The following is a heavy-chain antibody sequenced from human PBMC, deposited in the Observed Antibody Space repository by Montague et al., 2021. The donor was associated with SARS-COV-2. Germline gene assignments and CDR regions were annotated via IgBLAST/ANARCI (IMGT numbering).Heavy chain of an antibody. Sequence: SETLSLTCTVSGGSISSSSYYWGWIRQPPGKGLEWIGSIYYSGSTYYNPSLKSLVTISVDTSKNQFSLKLSSVTAADTAVYYCARQGRISMVRLNWFDPWGQGTLVTVSS. CDR1: GGSISSSSYY. J-gene: IGHJ5*02. CDR2: IYYSGST. CDR3: ARQGRISMVRLNWFDP. V-gene: IGHV4-39*01. D-gene: IGHD3-10*01.